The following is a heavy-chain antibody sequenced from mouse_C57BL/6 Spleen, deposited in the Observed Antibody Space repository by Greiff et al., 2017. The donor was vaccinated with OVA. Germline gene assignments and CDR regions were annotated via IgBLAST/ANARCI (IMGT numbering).Heavy chain of an antibody. CDR3: ASRVAEGYAMDY. V-gene: IGHV1-64*01. CDR1: GYTFTSYW. Sequence: QVQLQQPGAELVKPGASVKLSCKASGYTFTSYWMHWVKQRPGQGLEWIGMIHPNSGSTNYNEKFKSKATLTVDKSTSTAYMQLSSLTSEDSAVYYCASRVAEGYAMDYWGQGTSVTVSS. CDR2: IHPNSGST. D-gene: IGHD1-1*02. J-gene: IGHJ4*01.